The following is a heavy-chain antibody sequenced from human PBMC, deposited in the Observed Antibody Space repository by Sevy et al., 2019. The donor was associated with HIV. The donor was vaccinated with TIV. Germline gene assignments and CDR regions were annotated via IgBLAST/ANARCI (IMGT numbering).Heavy chain of an antibody. CDR3: AGAVTGSGSYYLDAFDI. D-gene: IGHD3-10*01. V-gene: IGHV1-2*02. CDR1: GYTFTGYY. J-gene: IGHJ3*02. CDR2: INPNSGGT. Sequence: ASVKVSCKASGYTFTGYYMHWVRQAPGQGLEWMGWINPNSGGTNYAQKFQGRVTMTRDTSISTAYMELSRLRSDDTAVYYCAGAVTGSGSYYLDAFDIWGQGTMVTVSS.